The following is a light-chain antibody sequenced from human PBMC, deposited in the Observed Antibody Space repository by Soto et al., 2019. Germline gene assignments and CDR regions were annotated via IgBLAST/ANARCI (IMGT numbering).Light chain of an antibody. V-gene: IGKV3-11*01. CDR1: QSVSNY. CDR2: DES. J-gene: IGKJ1*01. Sequence: EIVLTQSPATLSLSPGERATLSCCASQSVSNYFVWYQQKPGQAPRLLIYDESKRATGIPARFSGSGSGTDFTLTISSLEPEDFAVYYWEQRSIWLCTFGQGTKV. CDR3: EQRSIWLCT.